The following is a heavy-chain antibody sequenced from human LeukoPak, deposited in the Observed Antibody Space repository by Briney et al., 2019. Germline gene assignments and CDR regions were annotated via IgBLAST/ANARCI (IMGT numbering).Heavy chain of an antibody. CDR1: GFTVSSNY. CDR2: IYSGGGT. D-gene: IGHD3-10*01. Sequence: PGGSLRLSCTASGFTVSSNYMSWVRQAPGKGLEWVSIIYSGGGTYYADSVKGRFTISRDNSKNTLYLQMNSLRAEDTAVYYCGSGSSVYYYGLDVWGQGTTVTVSS. CDR3: GSGSSVYYYGLDV. J-gene: IGHJ6*02. V-gene: IGHV3-66*01.